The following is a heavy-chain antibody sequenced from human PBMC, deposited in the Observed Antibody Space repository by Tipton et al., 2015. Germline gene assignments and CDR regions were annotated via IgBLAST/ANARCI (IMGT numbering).Heavy chain of an antibody. CDR2: IYYSGSP. D-gene: IGHD2-15*01. Sequence: TLSLTCTVSGGSISSYYWSWIRQHPGKGLEWIGYIYYSGSPYYNPSLKSRVTISVDTSKNQFSLKLPSVTAADTAVYFCATSYAANPSGFWFWGQGTLVTVSS. CDR1: GGSISSYY. V-gene: IGHV4-59*07. J-gene: IGHJ4*02. CDR3: ATSYAANPSGFWF.